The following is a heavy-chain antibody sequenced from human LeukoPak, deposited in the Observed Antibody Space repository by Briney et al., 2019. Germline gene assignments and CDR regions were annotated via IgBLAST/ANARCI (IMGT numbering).Heavy chain of an antibody. CDR3: ARVSKQPNYYYYYMDV. CDR2: IIPIFGTA. J-gene: IGHJ6*03. D-gene: IGHD6-13*01. Sequence: ASVKVSCKASGGTFSSYAISWVRQAPGQGLEWMGGIIPIFGTANYAQKFQGRVTITADESTSTAYMELGSLRSEDTAVYYCARVSKQPNYYYYYMDVWGKGTTVTISS. CDR1: GGTFSSYA. V-gene: IGHV1-69*01.